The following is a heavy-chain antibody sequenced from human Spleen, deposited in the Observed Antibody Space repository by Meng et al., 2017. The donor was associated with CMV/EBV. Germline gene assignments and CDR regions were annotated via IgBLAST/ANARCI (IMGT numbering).Heavy chain of an antibody. CDR3: ARDKENDFNAFEI. D-gene: IGHD3-3*01. CDR1: GGSISSYY. V-gene: IGHV4-59*01. CDR2: IYYSGNT. J-gene: IGHJ3*02. Sequence: SETLSLTCSVSGGSISSYYWSWMRQSPGKGLEWIGYIYYSGNTNYNPSLKSRVTISTDRSKNQFSLKVRSVTAADTAVYYCARDKENDFNAFEIWGRGTMVTVSS.